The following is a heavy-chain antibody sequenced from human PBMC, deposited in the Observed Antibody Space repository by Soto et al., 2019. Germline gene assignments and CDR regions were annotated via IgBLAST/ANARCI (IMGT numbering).Heavy chain of an antibody. CDR1: GFTFNNYA. D-gene: IGHD3-10*01. J-gene: IGHJ4*02. CDR2: ISASGGST. CDR3: AIHFYYGSGSYYAVDY. V-gene: IGHV3-23*01. Sequence: EVQLLESGGGLVQPGGSLRLSCVVSGFTFNNYAMNWVRQAPGKGLEWVSGISASGGSTYYADSVKGRFTISRDSSKHTPYLQMNSMRADDTAIYYCAIHFYYGSGSYYAVDYWGQGTLVTVSS.